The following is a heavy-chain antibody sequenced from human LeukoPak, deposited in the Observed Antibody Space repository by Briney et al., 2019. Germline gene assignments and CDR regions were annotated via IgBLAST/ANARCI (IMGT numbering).Heavy chain of an antibody. CDR1: GGSISSSSYY. V-gene: IGHV4-39*07. J-gene: IGHJ5*02. Sequence: SETLSLTCTVSGGSISSSSYYWGWIRQPPGKGLEWIGSIYYSGSTYYNPSLKSRVTISVDTSKNQFSLKLSSVTAADTAVYYCARVGAHYDILPGYYTWFDPWGQGTLVTVSS. CDR3: ARVGAHYDILPGYYTWFDP. CDR2: IYYSGST. D-gene: IGHD3-9*01.